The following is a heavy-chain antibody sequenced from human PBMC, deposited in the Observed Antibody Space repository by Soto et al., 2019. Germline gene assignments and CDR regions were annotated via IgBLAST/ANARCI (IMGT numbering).Heavy chain of an antibody. Sequence: QVQLQESGPGLVKPSQTLSLTCTVSGGSISSGGYYWSWNRQHPGKGLEWIVYIYYSGSTYYTPSLKSRVNIKVDTAKNRFALKLISVTAAALAVYACARANIVGVPAAMGYYLDYWGQGTLVTVSS. CDR1: GGSISSGGYY. CDR2: IYYSGST. D-gene: IGHD2-2*01. V-gene: IGHV4-31*03. CDR3: ARANIVGVPAAMGYYLDY. J-gene: IGHJ4*02.